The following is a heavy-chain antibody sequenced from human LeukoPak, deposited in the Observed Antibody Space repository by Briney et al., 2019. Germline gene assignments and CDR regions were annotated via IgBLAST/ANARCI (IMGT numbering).Heavy chain of an antibody. CDR2: IIPIFGTA. V-gene: IGHV1-69*13. CDR3: ARDTRHRYCSSAICYRGWFDP. D-gene: IGHD2-2*01. CDR1: GGTFSSYA. Sequence: ASVKVSCKASGGTFSSYAISWVRQAPGQGLEWMGGIIPIFGTANYAQKFQGRVTITADESTTTAYMELSSLRSEDTAVYYCARDTRHRYCSSAICYRGWFDPWGQGTLVTVSS. J-gene: IGHJ5*02.